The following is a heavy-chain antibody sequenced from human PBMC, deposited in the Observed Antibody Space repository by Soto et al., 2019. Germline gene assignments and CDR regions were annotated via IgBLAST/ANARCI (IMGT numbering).Heavy chain of an antibody. CDR2: INPNSGGT. D-gene: IGHD4-17*01. V-gene: IGHV1-2*04. CDR1: GYTFTGYY. Sequence: ASVKVSCKASGYTFTGYYMHWVRQAPGQGLEWMGWINPNSGGTNYAQKFQGWVTMTRDTSISTAYMELSRLRSDDTAVYYCARAGGNDYGDYGGDFDYWGQGTLVTVSS. CDR3: ARAGGNDYGDYGGDFDY. J-gene: IGHJ4*02.